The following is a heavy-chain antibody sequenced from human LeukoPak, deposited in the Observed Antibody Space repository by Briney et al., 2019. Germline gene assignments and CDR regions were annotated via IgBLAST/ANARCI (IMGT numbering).Heavy chain of an antibody. CDR3: ARGISPDHYDY. CDR2: LNTYNGQT. Sequence: ASVKVSCKASGYTFTNYGIAWVRQAPGQGLEWLGWLNTYNGQTNYAQKFQAIVTMTTDTSTSTAYMDLGSLRSDDTAVYYCARGISPDHYDYWGQGTLVTVSS. D-gene: IGHD6-13*01. V-gene: IGHV1-18*01. J-gene: IGHJ4*02. CDR1: GYTFTNYG.